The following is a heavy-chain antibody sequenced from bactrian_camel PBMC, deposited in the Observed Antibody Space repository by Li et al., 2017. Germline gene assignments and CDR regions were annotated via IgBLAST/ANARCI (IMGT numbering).Heavy chain of an antibody. V-gene: IGHV3S6*01. J-gene: IGHJ6*01. CDR3: ASDLGGGFCYTLAGWNSMSPDFGY. CDR1: GFTRISGC. CDR2: IYIGGGFI. D-gene: IGHD2*01. Sequence: VQLVESGGGSVQAGGSLRLSCVVSGFTRISGCMGWFRQAPGKEREGVARIYIGGGFIYYADSVKGRFTISQDNANGTLYLQMNSLKPEDTAMYSCASDLGGGFCYTLAGWNSMSPDFGYHGQGTQVTVS.